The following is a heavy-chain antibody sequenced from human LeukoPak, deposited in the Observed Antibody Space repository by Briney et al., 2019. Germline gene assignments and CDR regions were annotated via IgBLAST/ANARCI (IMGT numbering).Heavy chain of an antibody. CDR1: GFTFSSYA. CDR3: ARDRRYYYGSGSLNFDY. D-gene: IGHD3-10*01. V-gene: IGHV3-30-3*01. CDR2: ISYDGSNK. J-gene: IGHJ4*02. Sequence: GGSLRLSCAASGFTFSSYAMHWVRQAPGKGLEWVAVISYDGSNKYYADSVKGRFTISRDNSKNTLYLQMNSLRAEDTAVYYCARDRRYYYGSGSLNFDYWGQGTLVTVSS.